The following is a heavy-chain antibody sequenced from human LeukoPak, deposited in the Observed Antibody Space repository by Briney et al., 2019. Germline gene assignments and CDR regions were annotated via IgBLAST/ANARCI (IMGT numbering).Heavy chain of an antibody. CDR2: INPNSGGT. CDR3: ARVRCSSTSCYGGYYFDY. V-gene: IGHV1-2*02. Sequence: AASVKVCCKASGYTFTGYYMHWVRQAPGQGLEWMGWINPNSGGTNYAQKFQGRVTMTRDTSISTAYMELSRLRSDDTAVYYCARVRCSSTSCYGGYYFDYWGQGTLVTVSS. D-gene: IGHD2-2*01. CDR1: GYTFTGYY. J-gene: IGHJ4*02.